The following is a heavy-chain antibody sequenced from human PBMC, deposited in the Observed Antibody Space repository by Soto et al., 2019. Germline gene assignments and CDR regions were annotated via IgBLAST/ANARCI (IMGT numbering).Heavy chain of an antibody. CDR2: INPHGGST. CDR1: GDTFTSYY. J-gene: IGHJ5*02. Sequence: ASVKVSCEAPGDTFTSYYLNWVRQAPGQGLEWMGVINPHGGSTKYAQKFQGRITMTRDTSRSTVYMELSSLRSDDTAIYYCARSSGGNFGIIIEGSNWFDPWGQGTLVTVSS. CDR3: ARSSGGNFGIIIEGSNWFDP. D-gene: IGHD3-3*01. V-gene: IGHV1-46*01.